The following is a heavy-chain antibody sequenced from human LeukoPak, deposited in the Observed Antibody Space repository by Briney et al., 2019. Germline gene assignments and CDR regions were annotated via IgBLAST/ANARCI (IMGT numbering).Heavy chain of an antibody. V-gene: IGHV1-2*02. CDR3: AREAFYCSSTSCYPHMDV. D-gene: IGHD2-2*01. Sequence: GASVKVSCKASGYTFTGYHMHWVRQAPGQGLEWMGWINPNSGGTNYAQKFQGRVTMTRDTSISTAYMELSRLRSDDTAVYYCAREAFYCSSTSCYPHMDVWGKGTTVTVSS. CDR1: GYTFTGYH. J-gene: IGHJ6*03. CDR2: INPNSGGT.